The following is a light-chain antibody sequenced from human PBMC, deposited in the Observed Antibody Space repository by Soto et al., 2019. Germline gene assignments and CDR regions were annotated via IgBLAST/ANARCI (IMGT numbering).Light chain of an antibody. V-gene: IGKV3-11*01. Sequence: ETVLTQSPATLSLSPGERATLSCRVSQSVDMYLAWYQQKPGQAPRLLIYDASNRAPGIPARFSGSGSGTDFTLTISSLEPEDFALYYCQQRKYWPPLTFGQGTRLEIK. CDR2: DAS. J-gene: IGKJ5*01. CDR1: QSVDMY. CDR3: QQRKYWPPLT.